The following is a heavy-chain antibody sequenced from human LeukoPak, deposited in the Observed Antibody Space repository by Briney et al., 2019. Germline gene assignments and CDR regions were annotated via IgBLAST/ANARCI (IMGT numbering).Heavy chain of an antibody. J-gene: IGHJ6*03. V-gene: IGHV1-69*01. CDR1: GGTFSSYA. D-gene: IGHD2-2*01. Sequence: ASVKVSCKASGGTFSSYAISWVRQAPGQGLEWMGGSIPIFGTANYAQKFQGRVTITADESTSTAYMELSSLRSEDTAVYYCARLVVVPAAIHYYYYMDVWGKGTTVTVSS. CDR2: SIPIFGTA. CDR3: ARLVVVPAAIHYYYYMDV.